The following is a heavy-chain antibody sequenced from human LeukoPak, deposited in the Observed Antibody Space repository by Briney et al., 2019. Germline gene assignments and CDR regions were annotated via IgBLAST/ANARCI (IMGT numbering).Heavy chain of an antibody. CDR1: GGSISSYY. CDR3: ARALGVGATSPYYYYYMDV. CDR2: IYTSGST. V-gene: IGHV4-4*07. D-gene: IGHD1-26*01. J-gene: IGHJ6*03. Sequence: SETLSLTCTVSGGSISSYYWSWIRQPAGKGLEWIGRIYTSGSTNYNPSLKSRVTISVDKSKNQFSLKLSSVTAADTAVYYCARALGVGATSPYYYYYMDVWGKGTTVTVSS.